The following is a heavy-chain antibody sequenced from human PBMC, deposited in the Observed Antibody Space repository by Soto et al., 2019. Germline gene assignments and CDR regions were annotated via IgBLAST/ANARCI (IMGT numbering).Heavy chain of an antibody. CDR3: ARSEYSSSYGFNWFDP. CDR2: ISAYNGNT. D-gene: IGHD6-6*01. CDR1: GYTFTSYG. J-gene: IGHJ5*02. V-gene: IGHV1-18*04. Sequence: ASVKVSCKXSGYTFTSYGISWVRQAPGQGLEWMGWISAYNGNTNYAQKLQGRVTMTTDTSTSTAYMELRSLRSDDTAVYYCARSEYSSSYGFNWFDPWGQGTLVTVSS.